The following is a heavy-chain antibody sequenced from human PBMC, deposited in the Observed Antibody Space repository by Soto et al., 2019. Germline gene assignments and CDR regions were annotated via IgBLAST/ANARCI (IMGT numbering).Heavy chain of an antibody. V-gene: IGHV3-48*03. D-gene: IGHD1-26*01. CDR2: ISGSGSSI. CDR3: ATDSGSYSGYSYYAMDV. CDR1: GLTFSGYE. Sequence: EVQLAESGGGLVQPGGSLRLSCTASGLTFSGYEMNWVRQAPGKGLEWVSSISGSGSSISYVDSVRGRFIITRDNAENSLYLQMNSLRAEDTAVYYCATDSGSYSGYSYYAMDVWGQGTTVTVSS. J-gene: IGHJ6*02.